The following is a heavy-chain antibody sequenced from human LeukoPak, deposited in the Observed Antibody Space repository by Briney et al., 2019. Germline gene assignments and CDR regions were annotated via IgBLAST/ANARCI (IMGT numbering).Heavy chain of an antibody. CDR2: ISSSSSTI. CDR3: ARGVLGNYEYYFDY. Sequence: GGSLRLSCAASGFTFSTYSMNWVRQAPGKGLEWVSYISSSSSTIYYADSVKGRYTISRDNGKNSLYLQMNSLRAEDTAVYYCARGVLGNYEYYFDYWGQGTLVTVSS. CDR1: GFTFSTYS. D-gene: IGHD1-7*01. J-gene: IGHJ4*02. V-gene: IGHV3-48*01.